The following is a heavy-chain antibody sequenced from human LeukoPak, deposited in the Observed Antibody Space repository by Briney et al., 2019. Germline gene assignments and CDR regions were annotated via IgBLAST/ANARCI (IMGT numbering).Heavy chain of an antibody. Sequence: SETLSLTCAVYGGSFSGCYWSWIRQPPGKGLEWIGEINHSGSTNYNPSLKSRVTISVDTSKNQFSLKLSSVTAADTAVYYCARGRGYYYDSSGYYHNWGQGTLVTVSS. J-gene: IGHJ4*02. D-gene: IGHD3-22*01. CDR1: GGSFSGCY. V-gene: IGHV4-34*01. CDR2: INHSGST. CDR3: ARGRGYYYDSSGYYHN.